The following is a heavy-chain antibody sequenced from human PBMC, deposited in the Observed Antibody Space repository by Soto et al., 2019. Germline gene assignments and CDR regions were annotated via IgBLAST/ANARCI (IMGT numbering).Heavy chain of an antibody. CDR1: GGSISSGGYY. Sequence: PSETLSLTCTVSGGSISSGGYYWSWIRQHPGKGLEWIGYIYYSGSTYYNPSLKSRVTISVDTSKDQFSLKLSSVTAADTAVYYCARGGGAHFYYGMDVWGQGTTVTVSS. V-gene: IGHV4-31*03. CDR2: IYYSGST. CDR3: ARGGGAHFYYGMDV. D-gene: IGHD2-15*01. J-gene: IGHJ6*01.